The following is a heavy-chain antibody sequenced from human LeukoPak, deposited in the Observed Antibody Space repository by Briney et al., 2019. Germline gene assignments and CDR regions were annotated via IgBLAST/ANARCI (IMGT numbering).Heavy chain of an antibody. CDR1: GFTFSSYS. J-gene: IGHJ4*02. CDR2: ISCNSSYI. CDR3: ARDPNATGGCYGWGSAV. Sequence: GGSLRLSCAASGFTFSSYSLNWVRQAPGKGLEWVSSISCNSSYIYHADSVKGRFTISRDNAKNSLYLQMHSLRAEDTAVYYCARDPNATGGCYGWGSAVWDQGTLVTVSS. V-gene: IGHV3-21*01. D-gene: IGHD3-10*01.